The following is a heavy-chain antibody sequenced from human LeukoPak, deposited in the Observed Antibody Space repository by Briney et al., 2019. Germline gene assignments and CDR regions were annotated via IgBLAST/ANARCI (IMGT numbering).Heavy chain of an antibody. CDR3: ARDSPDYGGKGFDY. D-gene: IGHD4-23*01. J-gene: IGHJ4*02. V-gene: IGHV3-7*01. Sequence: GGSLRLSCAASGFTFSSYWMTWVRQAPGKGLEWVANIKQDGSEKYYVDSVKGRFTISRDNAKNSLYLQMNSLRAEDTAVYYCARDSPDYGGKGFDYWGQGTLVTVSS. CDR1: GFTFSSYW. CDR2: IKQDGSEK.